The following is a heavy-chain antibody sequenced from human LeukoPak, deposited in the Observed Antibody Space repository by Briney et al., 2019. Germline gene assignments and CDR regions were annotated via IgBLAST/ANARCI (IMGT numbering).Heavy chain of an antibody. V-gene: IGHV3-30*04. CDR1: GFTFSSYA. Sequence: PGGSLRLSCAASGFTFSSYAMHWVRQAPGKGLEWVAVLSYDGSNKYYADSVKGRFTISRDNSKNTLYLQMNSLRAEDTAVYYCARDGGDIVVVPAAMYYYYYGMDVWGQGTTVTVSS. CDR2: LSYDGSNK. J-gene: IGHJ6*02. CDR3: ARDGGDIVVVPAAMYYYYYGMDV. D-gene: IGHD2-2*01.